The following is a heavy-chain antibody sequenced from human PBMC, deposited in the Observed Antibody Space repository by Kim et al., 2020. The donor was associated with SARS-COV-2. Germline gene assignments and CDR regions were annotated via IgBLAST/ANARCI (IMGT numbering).Heavy chain of an antibody. V-gene: IGHV3-7*05. Sequence: GGSLRLSCAASGFTFSSYWMSWVRQAPGKGLEWVANIKQDGSEKYYVDSVKGRFTIYRDNAKNSLYLQMNSLRAEDTAVYYCARDSIAVAGNDYYYGMDVWGQGTTVTVSS. D-gene: IGHD6-19*01. J-gene: IGHJ6*02. CDR2: IKQDGSEK. CDR3: ARDSIAVAGNDYYYGMDV. CDR1: GFTFSSYW.